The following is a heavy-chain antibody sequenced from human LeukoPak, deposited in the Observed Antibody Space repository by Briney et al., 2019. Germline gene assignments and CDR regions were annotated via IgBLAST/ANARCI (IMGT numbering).Heavy chain of an antibody. CDR3: ARDTGYCTNGVCSFDP. J-gene: IGHJ5*02. Sequence: GGSLRLSCAASGFTLSKYWMHWVRQAPGKGLVWVSRINSDGSSTSYADSVKGRFTISRDNAKNTLYLQMNSLRAEDTAVCYCARDTGYCTNGVCSFDPWGQGTLVTVSP. CDR2: INSDGSST. V-gene: IGHV3-74*01. D-gene: IGHD2-8*01. CDR1: GFTLSKYW.